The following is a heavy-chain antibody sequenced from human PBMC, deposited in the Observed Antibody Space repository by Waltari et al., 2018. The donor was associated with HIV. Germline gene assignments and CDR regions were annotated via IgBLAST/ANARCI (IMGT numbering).Heavy chain of an antibody. CDR3: ARGMGCGSYYPDFYFDY. Sequence: QVQLVQSGAELKKPGASVKVSCKASGYTFTSYGITWVRQVPGQGLEWMGWISAYNGNTYYSQHLQDRVTLTTDTSTSTAYMELRTLISDDTAVYYCARGMGCGSYYPDFYFDYWGLGTLVTVSS. CDR1: GYTFTSYG. CDR2: ISAYNGNT. J-gene: IGHJ4*02. V-gene: IGHV1-18*01. D-gene: IGHD1-26*01.